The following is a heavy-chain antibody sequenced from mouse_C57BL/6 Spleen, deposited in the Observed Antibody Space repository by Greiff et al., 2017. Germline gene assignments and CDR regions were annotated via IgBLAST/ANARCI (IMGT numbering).Heavy chain of an antibody. Sequence: EVMLVESGGGLVKPGGSLKLSCAASGFTFSDYGMHWVRQAPEKGLEWVAYISSGSSTIYYADTVKGRFTISRDNAKNTLFLQMTSLRSEDTAMYYCATSLGRGYYFDYWGQGTTLTVSS. CDR2: ISSGSSTI. D-gene: IGHD4-1*01. J-gene: IGHJ2*01. CDR1: GFTFSDYG. CDR3: ATSLGRGYYFDY. V-gene: IGHV5-17*01.